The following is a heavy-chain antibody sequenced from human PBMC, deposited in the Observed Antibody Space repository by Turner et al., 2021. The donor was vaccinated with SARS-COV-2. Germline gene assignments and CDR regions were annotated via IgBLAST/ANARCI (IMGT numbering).Heavy chain of an antibody. V-gene: IGHV3-53*01. CDR1: GFTVSSNY. Sequence: EVQLEESGGGLIQPGGSLRLSCAASGFTVSSNYMSWVRQAPGKGLEWVSVIYSGGRTYYADSVKGRFTISRDNSKNTLYLQMNSLRAEDTALYYCSKALSSTNVALMDVWGQGTTVIVS. CDR2: IYSGGRT. D-gene: IGHD2-2*01. CDR3: SKALSSTNVALMDV. J-gene: IGHJ6*02.